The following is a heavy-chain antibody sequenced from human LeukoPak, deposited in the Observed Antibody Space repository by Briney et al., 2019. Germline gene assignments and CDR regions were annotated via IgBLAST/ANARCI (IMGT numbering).Heavy chain of an antibody. J-gene: IGHJ4*02. V-gene: IGHV1-8*03. CDR3: ARTTSFTASGYDY. CDR2: MNPYSGDR. CDR1: GYTFTTYH. D-gene: IGHD6-25*01. Sequence: ASVKVSCKTSGYTFTTYHINWVRQATGQGLEWLGWMNPYSGDRGYAQKFQGRLSITSDTSISTAYMELSSLRSDDTAVYFCARTTSFTASGYDYWGQGTLVTVYS.